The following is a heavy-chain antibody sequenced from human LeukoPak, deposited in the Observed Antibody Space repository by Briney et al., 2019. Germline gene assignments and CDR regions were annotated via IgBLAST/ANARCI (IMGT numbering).Heavy chain of an antibody. Sequence: PSETLSLTCAVSGGSISSSAYSRGWIRQPPGKGLEWIGEIHHSGSTNYNPSLKSRVTMSVDKSKNQFSLKLSSVTAADTAVYYCARTEAFCSDTSCSNWFDPWGQGTLVTVSS. CDR2: IHHSGST. CDR1: GGSISSSAYS. J-gene: IGHJ5*02. CDR3: ARTEAFCSDTSCSNWFDP. V-gene: IGHV4-39*07. D-gene: IGHD2-2*01.